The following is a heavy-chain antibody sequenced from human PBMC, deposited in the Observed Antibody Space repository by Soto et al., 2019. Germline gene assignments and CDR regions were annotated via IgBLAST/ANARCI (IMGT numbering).Heavy chain of an antibody. CDR2: TRSNGEHT. V-gene: IGHV3-23*01. Sequence: PGGSLRLSCAGSGFMFSNFAMTWVRQAPGKWLEWVSTTRSNGEHTYYADSVKGRFTVSRDNSKNTLFLEMSSLRAEDTAIYYCAKDSKSVSVSAARVYGMDVWGQGXTVTVYS. CDR1: GFMFSNFA. J-gene: IGHJ6*02. D-gene: IGHD2-2*01. CDR3: AKDSKSVSVSAARVYGMDV.